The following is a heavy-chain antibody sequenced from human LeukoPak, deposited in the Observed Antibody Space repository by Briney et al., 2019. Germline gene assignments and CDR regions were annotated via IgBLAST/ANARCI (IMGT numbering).Heavy chain of an antibody. J-gene: IGHJ4*02. CDR3: ARDWSMTTLDY. Sequence: ASVKVSCKASGYTFISYYMHWVRQAPGQGLEWMGRINPNSGGTDYAQKFQGRVTMTRDTSISTAYLEFSSLRSDDTAVYYCARDWSMTTLDYWGQGTLVTVSS. CDR2: INPNSGGT. CDR1: GYTFISYY. D-gene: IGHD4-17*01. V-gene: IGHV1-2*06.